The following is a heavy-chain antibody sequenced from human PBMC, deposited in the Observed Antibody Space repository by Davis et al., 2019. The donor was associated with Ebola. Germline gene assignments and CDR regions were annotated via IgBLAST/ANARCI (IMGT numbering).Heavy chain of an antibody. J-gene: IGHJ6*02. CDR2: ISGSGGST. V-gene: IGHV3-23*01. D-gene: IGHD3-3*01. Sequence: GESLKISCAASGFTFSSYAMSWVRQAPGKGLEWVSAISGSGGSTSYADSVKGRFTISRDNAKNTLYLQMNSLRAEDTAVYYCARGDFWSGLVYGMDVWGQGTTVTVSS. CDR1: GFTFSSYA. CDR3: ARGDFWSGLVYGMDV.